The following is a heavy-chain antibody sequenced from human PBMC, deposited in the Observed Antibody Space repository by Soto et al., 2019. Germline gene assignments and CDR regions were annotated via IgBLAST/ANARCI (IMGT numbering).Heavy chain of an antibody. CDR2: INSDGSST. CDR3: ASHYDILTGYSAFDAFDI. Sequence: GGSLRLSCAASGYTFSSYWMHWVRQAPGKGLVWVSRINSDGSSTSYADSVKGRFTISRDNAKNTLYLQMNSLRAEETAVYYCASHYDILTGYSAFDAFDIWGQGTMVTVSS. V-gene: IGHV3-74*01. D-gene: IGHD3-9*01. J-gene: IGHJ3*02. CDR1: GYTFSSYW.